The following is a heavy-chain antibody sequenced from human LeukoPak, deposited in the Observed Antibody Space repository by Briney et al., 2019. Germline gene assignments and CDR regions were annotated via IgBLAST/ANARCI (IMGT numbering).Heavy chain of an antibody. CDR1: GFTFSSYG. CDR2: ISYDGSNK. Sequence: GGSLRLSCAASGFTFSSYGMPWVRQAPGKGLEWVAVISYDGSNKYYADSVKGRFTISRDNSKNTLYLQMNSLRAEDTAVYYCAKYGMFDYWGQGTLVTVSS. CDR3: AKYGMFDY. J-gene: IGHJ4*02. V-gene: IGHV3-30*18. D-gene: IGHD4-17*01.